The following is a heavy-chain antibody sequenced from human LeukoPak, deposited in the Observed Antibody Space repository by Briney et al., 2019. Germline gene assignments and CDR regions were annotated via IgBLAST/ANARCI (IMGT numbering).Heavy chain of an antibody. D-gene: IGHD3-10*01. V-gene: IGHV4-59*01. Sequence: SETLSLTCTLSGDSISSYYWAWLRRSPGKGLEWIGYSGSSKYNPPLKSRVTISIDTAKSQVALTLTSVTAADTAVYYCAGARRHYYGSGRNVTPWPAGMDVWGQGTTVTVS. CDR2: SGSS. J-gene: IGHJ6*02. CDR3: AGARRHYYGSGRNVTPWPAGMDV. CDR1: GDSISSYY.